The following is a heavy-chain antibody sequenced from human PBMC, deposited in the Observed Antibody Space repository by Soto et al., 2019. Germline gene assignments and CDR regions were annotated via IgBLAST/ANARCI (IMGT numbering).Heavy chain of an antibody. CDR3: ARAYSSSTPRDYYGMDV. V-gene: IGHV3-30-3*01. D-gene: IGHD6-6*01. CDR2: ISYDGSNK. Sequence: GGSLRLSCAASGFTFSSYAMHWVRQAPGKGLEWVAVISYDGSNKYYADSVKGRFTISRDNSKNTLYLQMNSLRAEDTAVYYCARAYSSSTPRDYYGMDVWGQGTTVTVSS. J-gene: IGHJ6*02. CDR1: GFTFSSYA.